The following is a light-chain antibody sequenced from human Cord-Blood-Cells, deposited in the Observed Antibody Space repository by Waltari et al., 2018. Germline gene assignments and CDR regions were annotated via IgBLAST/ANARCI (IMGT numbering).Light chain of an antibody. CDR2: GAS. CDR1: QMFSSN. Sequence: EIVMTQSPATLSVSPGERATLSCRASQMFSSNLAWYQQKPGQAPSLLIYGASTRATCIPARFSGSGSGTEFTLTISSLQSEDFAVYYCQQYNNWPPITFGQGTRLEIK. J-gene: IGKJ5*01. CDR3: QQYNNWPPIT. V-gene: IGKV3-15*01.